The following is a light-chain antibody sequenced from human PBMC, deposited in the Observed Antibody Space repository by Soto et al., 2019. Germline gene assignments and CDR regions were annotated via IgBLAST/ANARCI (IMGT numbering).Light chain of an antibody. CDR1: NFGTKS. CDR2: FDS. V-gene: IGLV3-21*01. CDR3: QVWESSSDHVV. Sequence: SYELTQPPSVSVAPGQTASVTCGGTNFGTKSVHWYQQKSGQAPVLVINFDSDRPSGIPARFSGSKSGDTATLTISTVEAGDEADYYCQVWESSSDHVVFGGGTKLTAL. J-gene: IGLJ3*02.